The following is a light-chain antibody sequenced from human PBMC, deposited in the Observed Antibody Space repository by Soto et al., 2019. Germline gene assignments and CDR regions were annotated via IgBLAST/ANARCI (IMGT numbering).Light chain of an antibody. Sequence: EIVLTQSPTTLSLSPGERATLSCGASQSVSTYSAWYQQKPGQAPRLLIYGASNRASGVPARFSGSGSGTDFTLTISSLEPEDFGVYYCQQHSTWPLTFGGGSKVDIK. V-gene: IGKV3-11*01. CDR3: QQHSTWPLT. J-gene: IGKJ4*01. CDR2: GAS. CDR1: QSVSTY.